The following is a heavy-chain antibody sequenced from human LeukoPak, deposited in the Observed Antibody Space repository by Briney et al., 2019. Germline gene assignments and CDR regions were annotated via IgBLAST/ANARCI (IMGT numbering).Heavy chain of an antibody. D-gene: IGHD3-10*01. CDR3: ARTITMVRGVIWDYYYYYYMDV. Sequence: GGSLRLSCAASGFTFSNAWMSWVRQAPGKGLEWVANIKQDGSEKYYVDSVKGRFTISRDNAKNSLYLQMNSLRAEDTAVYYCARTITMVRGVIWDYYYYYYMDVWGKGTTVTISS. CDR1: GFTFSNAW. J-gene: IGHJ6*03. CDR2: IKQDGSEK. V-gene: IGHV3-7*01.